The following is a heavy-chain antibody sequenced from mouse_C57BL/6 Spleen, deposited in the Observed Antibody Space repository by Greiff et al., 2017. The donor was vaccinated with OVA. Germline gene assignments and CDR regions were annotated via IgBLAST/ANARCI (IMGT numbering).Heavy chain of an antibody. CDR2: INPSNGGT. V-gene: IGHV1-53*01. D-gene: IGHD1-1*01. Sequence: VQLQQPGTELVKPGASVKLSCKASGYTFTSYWMHWVKQRPGQGLEWIGNINPSNGGTNYNEKFKSKATLTVDKSSSTAYMQLSSLTSEDSAVYYGARTDYYGSSLAWFAYWGQGTLVTVSA. CDR1: GYTFTSYW. J-gene: IGHJ3*01. CDR3: ARTDYYGSSLAWFAY.